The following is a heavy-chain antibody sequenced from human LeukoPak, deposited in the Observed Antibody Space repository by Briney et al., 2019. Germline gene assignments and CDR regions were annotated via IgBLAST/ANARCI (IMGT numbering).Heavy chain of an antibody. Sequence: GGSLRLSCAASGFTFSSYAMSWVRQAPGKGLEWVSAISGSGGGTYYADSVKGRFTISRDSSKNTLFLQMNRLRPEDAAVYYCAKAPVTTCRGAFCYPFDYWGLGTLVTVSS. CDR3: AKAPVTTCRGAFCYPFDY. J-gene: IGHJ4*02. CDR2: ISGSGGGT. D-gene: IGHD2-15*01. CDR1: GFTFSSYA. V-gene: IGHV3-23*01.